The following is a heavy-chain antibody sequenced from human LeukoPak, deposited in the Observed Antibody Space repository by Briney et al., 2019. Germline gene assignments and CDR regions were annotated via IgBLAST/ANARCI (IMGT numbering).Heavy chain of an antibody. CDR3: ARQTYYDILTGYLQDNWFDP. D-gene: IGHD3-9*01. V-gene: IGHV1-18*04. CDR1: GYTFTSYG. J-gene: IGHJ5*02. CDR2: ISAYNGNT. Sequence: ASVKVSCKASGYTFTSYGISWVRQAPGQGLECMGWISAYNGNTNYAQKLQGRVTMTTDTSTSTAYMELRSLRSDDTAVYYCARQTYYDILTGYLQDNWFDPWGQGTLVTVSS.